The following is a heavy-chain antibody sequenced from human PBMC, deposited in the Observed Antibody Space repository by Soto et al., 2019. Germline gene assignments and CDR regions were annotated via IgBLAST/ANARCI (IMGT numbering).Heavy chain of an antibody. V-gene: IGHV3-48*01. Sequence: GSLRLSCAASGFTFSSYSMNWVRQAPGKGLEWVSYISSSSTTKYYADSVKGRFTISRDNAKNSLYLQMNSLRAEDTAVYYCARHYYDSSGSDAFDIWGQGTMVTVSS. CDR3: ARHYYDSSGSDAFDI. J-gene: IGHJ3*02. D-gene: IGHD3-22*01. CDR2: ISSSSTTK. CDR1: GFTFSSYS.